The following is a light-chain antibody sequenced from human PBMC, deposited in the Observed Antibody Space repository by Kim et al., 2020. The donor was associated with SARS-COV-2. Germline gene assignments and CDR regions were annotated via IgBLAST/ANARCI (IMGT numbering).Light chain of an antibody. V-gene: IGKV1-39*01. Sequence: IQMTQSPSSLSASVGDRVTITCRASQRISSYLNWYQQKPGKAPKLLIYAASSLQSGVPSRFSGSGSGTDFTLTISSLQPEDFASYYCQQSYSTPPAAFGQGTKVDIK. CDR1: QRISSY. CDR2: AAS. CDR3: QQSYSTPPAA. J-gene: IGKJ1*01.